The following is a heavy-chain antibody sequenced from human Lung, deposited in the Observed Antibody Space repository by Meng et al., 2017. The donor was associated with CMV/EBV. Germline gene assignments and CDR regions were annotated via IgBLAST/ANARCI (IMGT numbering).Heavy chain of an antibody. D-gene: IGHD4-23*01. CDR3: TTDRPRSGGKTHDY. CDR2: IKSKFDGETT. V-gene: IGHV3-15*01. CDR1: GSGFIFSNLW. Sequence: EVQLVESGGGWVKPGGSLSLSCTGSGSGFIFSNLWINWVRQAPGKGLEWVGRIKSKFDGETTDYAAPVKGRFTISRDDSRNTLYLYMNSLKTEDTAVYYCTTDRPRSGGKTHDYWGQGTLVTVSS. J-gene: IGHJ4*02.